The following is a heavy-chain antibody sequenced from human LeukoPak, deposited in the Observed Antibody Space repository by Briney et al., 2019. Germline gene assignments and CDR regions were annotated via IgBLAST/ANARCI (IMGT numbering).Heavy chain of an antibody. Sequence: PSETLSLTCTVSGGSISSNNYYWGWIRQPPGKGLEWIGTIYYSGSTYYNPSLKSRVTISVDTSKNQFSLKLSSVTAADTAVYYCARQGSGNYLSPVNYWGQGTLVIVSA. CDR1: GGSISSNNYY. CDR2: IYYSGST. CDR3: ARQGSGNYLSPVNY. D-gene: IGHD1-26*01. V-gene: IGHV4-39*01. J-gene: IGHJ4*02.